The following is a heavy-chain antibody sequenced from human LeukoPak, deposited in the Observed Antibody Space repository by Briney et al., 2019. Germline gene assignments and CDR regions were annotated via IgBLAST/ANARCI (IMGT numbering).Heavy chain of an antibody. Sequence: GGSLRLSCAASGFTFSSYAMHWVRQAPGKGLEWVAVISYDGSNKYYADSVKGRFTISRDNSKNTLYLQMNSLRAEDTAVYYCATRRNTAMVDYWGQGTLVTVSS. CDR2: ISYDGSNK. J-gene: IGHJ4*02. D-gene: IGHD5-18*01. V-gene: IGHV3-30*04. CDR3: ATRRNTAMVDY. CDR1: GFTFSSYA.